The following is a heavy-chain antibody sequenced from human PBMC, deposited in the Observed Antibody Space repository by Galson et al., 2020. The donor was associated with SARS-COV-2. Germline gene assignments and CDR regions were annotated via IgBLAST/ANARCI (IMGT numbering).Heavy chain of an antibody. J-gene: IGHJ5*02. V-gene: IGHV4-38-2*01. CDR2: VYPSGST. CDR1: GVSISTTNY. CDR3: ARRGGSGYGSGWFDP. Sequence: SETLSLTCAVSGVSISTTNYWSWIRQAPGKGLEWIGSVYPSGSTYFNPSLKSRVTISLDTSKNQFSLKLTSVTAADTAVYYCARRGGSGYGSGWFDPWGQGTLVTVSS. D-gene: IGHD5-12*01.